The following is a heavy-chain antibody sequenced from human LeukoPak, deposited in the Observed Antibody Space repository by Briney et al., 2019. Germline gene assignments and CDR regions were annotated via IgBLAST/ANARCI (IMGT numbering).Heavy chain of an antibody. D-gene: IGHD4/OR15-4a*01. J-gene: IGHJ4*02. CDR1: GGSINSRSDY. V-gene: IGHV4-39*01. Sequence: SETLSLTCTVSGGSINSRSDYWGWIRQPPGKGLEWIGSIYYSGSTHYNPSLKSRVTMSIDTSKNQFSLRLSSVTAADTAVYYCARRPGEYGGNDFDYWGQGTLVIVSS. CDR3: ARRPGEYGGNDFDY. CDR2: IYYSGST.